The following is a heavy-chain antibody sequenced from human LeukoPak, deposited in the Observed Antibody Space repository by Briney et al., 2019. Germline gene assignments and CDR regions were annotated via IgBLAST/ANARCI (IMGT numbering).Heavy chain of an antibody. J-gene: IGHJ4*02. CDR3: ARDDSSGYYGFDY. V-gene: IGHV1-3*01. Sequence: ASVKVSCKASGYTFTSYAMHWVRQAPGQRLEWMGWINAGSGNTKYSQKFQGRVTITRDTSASTAYMELSSLRSEDTAVYYCARDDSSGYYGFDYWGQGTLVTVSS. D-gene: IGHD3-22*01. CDR2: INAGSGNT. CDR1: GYTFTSYA.